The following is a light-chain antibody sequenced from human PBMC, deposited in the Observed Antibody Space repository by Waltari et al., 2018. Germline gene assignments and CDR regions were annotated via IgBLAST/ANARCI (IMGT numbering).Light chain of an antibody. CDR2: KAS. CDR3: EQYNSYLLT. J-gene: IGKJ4*01. CDR1: PNISTR. Sequence: TCRARPNISTRLAWYQQKPGKAPKLLCLKASTLETGVPSRFSGSGSVTEFTLTISSLQPDDFATYFCEQYNSYLLTFGGGTKVEIQ. V-gene: IGKV1-5*03.